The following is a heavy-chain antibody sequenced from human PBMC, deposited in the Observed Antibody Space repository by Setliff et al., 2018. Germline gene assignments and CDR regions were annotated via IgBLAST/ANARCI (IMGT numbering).Heavy chain of an antibody. CDR2: IIPVFGTA. V-gene: IGHV1-69*13. D-gene: IGHD1-26*01. CDR1: GGTFINYA. J-gene: IGHJ4*02. CDR3: ARVSRTIVAARGFDY. Sequence: SVKVSCKASGGTFINYAISWVRQAPGQGLEWMGGIIPVFGTANYAQKFQGRVTITADESTSTAYMELSSLRSEDTAVYYCARVSRTIVAARGFDYWGQGTLVTVSS.